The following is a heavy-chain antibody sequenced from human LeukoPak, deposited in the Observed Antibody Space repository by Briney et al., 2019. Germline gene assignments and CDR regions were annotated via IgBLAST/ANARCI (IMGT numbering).Heavy chain of an antibody. CDR1: GGSISSSTYY. D-gene: IGHD6-13*01. CDR2: SYSRGNS. CDR3: ARHELPCIAISAGFDN. V-gene: IGHV4-39*01. Sequence: PSETLSLTCTVSGGSISSSTYYWGWIRQPPGKGLEWIGSSYSRGNSYFNPSLESRVTISIDTSKNQFSLKLTSVTAADTAVYYCARHELPCIAISAGFDNWGRGTLVTVSS. J-gene: IGHJ4*02.